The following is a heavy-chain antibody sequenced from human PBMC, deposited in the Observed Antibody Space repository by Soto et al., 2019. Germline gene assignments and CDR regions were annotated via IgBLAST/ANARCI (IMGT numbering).Heavy chain of an antibody. V-gene: IGHV1-69*13. D-gene: IGHD2-15*01. CDR2: IIPIFGTA. J-gene: IGHJ4*02. Sequence: ASVKVSCKASGGTFSSYAISWVRQAPGQGLEWMGGIIPIFGTANYAQKFQGRVTITADEPTSTAYMELSSLRSEDTAVYYCARGPLFSCSGGSCYPFDYWGQGTLVTVSS. CDR1: GGTFSSYA. CDR3: ARGPLFSCSGGSCYPFDY.